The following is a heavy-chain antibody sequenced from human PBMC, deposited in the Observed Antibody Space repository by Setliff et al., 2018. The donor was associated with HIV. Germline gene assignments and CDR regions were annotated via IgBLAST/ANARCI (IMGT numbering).Heavy chain of an antibody. CDR3: ARDRYGDYGTFDY. CDR1: GFTFSNAW. Sequence: GGSLRLSCAASGFTFSNAWMSWVRQAPGKGLEWVGRIKSKADGGTTDYAASVKGRFTISRDDSKNSLYLQMNSLKTEDTAVYYCARDRYGDYGTFDYWGQGTLVTVSS. J-gene: IGHJ4*02. CDR2: IKSKADGGTT. D-gene: IGHD4-17*01. V-gene: IGHV3-15*01.